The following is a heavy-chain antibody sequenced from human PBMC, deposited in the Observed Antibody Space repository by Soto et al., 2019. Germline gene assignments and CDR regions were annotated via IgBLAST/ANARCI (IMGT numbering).Heavy chain of an antibody. J-gene: IGHJ5*02. CDR3: ARRRVGRIAARYLWFDP. D-gene: IGHD6-6*01. V-gene: IGHV1-8*01. Sequence: ASVKVSCKASGYTFTSYDINWVRQATGQGLEWMGWMNPNSGNTGYAQKFQGRVTMTRNTSISTAYMELSSLRSEDTAVYYCARRRVGRIAARYLWFDPWGQGTLVTVSS. CDR1: GYTFTSYD. CDR2: MNPNSGNT.